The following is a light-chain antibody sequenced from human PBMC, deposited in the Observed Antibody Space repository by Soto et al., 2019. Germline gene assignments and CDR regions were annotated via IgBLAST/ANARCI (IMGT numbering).Light chain of an antibody. V-gene: IGKV3-20*01. Sequence: TQSPGSVSLSPGERGGGSGRGSQSLSNNIYLAWYQQKPGQAPRLLIYGASSRATGIPNRFSGSGSGTDFTLTISRLEPEDFAVYYCQQYGNSPQTFGQGTKVDI. CDR3: QQYGNSPQT. J-gene: IGKJ1*01. CDR1: QSLSNNIY. CDR2: GAS.